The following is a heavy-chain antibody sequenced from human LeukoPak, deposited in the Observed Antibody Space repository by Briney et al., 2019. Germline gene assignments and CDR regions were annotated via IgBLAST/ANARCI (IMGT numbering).Heavy chain of an antibody. J-gene: IGHJ4*02. Sequence: PGGSLRLSCAASGFSFSTYAMHWVRQAPGKGLEWVAFLRSDGSNKYYADSVKGRFTISRDNSKNTLYLQMNSLRAEDTAVYYCAKGGRGYSYGHGTYFDYWGQGTLVTVSS. CDR1: GFSFSTYA. V-gene: IGHV3-30*02. CDR2: LRSDGSNK. CDR3: AKGGRGYSYGHGTYFDY. D-gene: IGHD5-18*01.